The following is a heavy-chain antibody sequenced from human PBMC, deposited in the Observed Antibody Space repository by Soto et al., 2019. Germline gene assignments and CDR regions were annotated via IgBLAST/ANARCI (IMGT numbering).Heavy chain of an antibody. D-gene: IGHD3-3*01. CDR1: GVTFSSYA. V-gene: IGHV3-23*01. Sequence: PGGSLRLSCAASGVTFSSYAMSWVRQAPGKGLEWVSAISGSGGSTYYADSVKGRFTISRDNSKNTLYLQMNSLRAEDTAVYYCAKPSRPGVPYYDFWSGPRSYYFDYPGQALLLTVSS. J-gene: IGHJ4*02. CDR3: AKPSRPGVPYYDFWSGPRSYYFDY. CDR2: ISGSGGST.